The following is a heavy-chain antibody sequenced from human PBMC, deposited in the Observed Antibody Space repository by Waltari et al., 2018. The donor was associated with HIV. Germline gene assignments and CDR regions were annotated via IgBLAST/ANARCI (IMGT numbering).Heavy chain of an antibody. Sequence: QVQLQQWGAGLLKPSETLSLTCAVYGGSFSGYYWSWIRQPPGKGLEWIGEITHSGSTNYNPSLKRRVTISVDTSKNQFSLKLSSVTAADTAVYYCARGSNLVAMVRVGGFDYWGQGTLVTVSS. J-gene: IGHJ4*02. D-gene: IGHD3-10*01. CDR3: ARGSNLVAMVRVGGFDY. V-gene: IGHV4-34*01. CDR2: ITHSGST. CDR1: GGSFSGYY.